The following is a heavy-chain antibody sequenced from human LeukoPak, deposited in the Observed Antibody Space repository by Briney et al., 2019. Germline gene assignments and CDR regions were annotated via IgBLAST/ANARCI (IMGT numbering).Heavy chain of an antibody. J-gene: IGHJ2*01. Sequence: PGGSLRLSCAASGFTLSSYAMSSVRQAPGKGLEWVSAISGSGGSTYYADSVKGRFTISRDNSKNTLYLQMNSLRAEDTAVYYCAAHSSSWPYWYFDLWGRGTLVTVSS. D-gene: IGHD6-13*01. CDR1: GFTLSSYA. CDR3: AAHSSSWPYWYFDL. CDR2: ISGSGGST. V-gene: IGHV3-23*01.